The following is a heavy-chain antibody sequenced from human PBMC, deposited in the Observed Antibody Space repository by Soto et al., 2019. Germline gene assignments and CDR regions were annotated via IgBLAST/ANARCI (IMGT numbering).Heavy chain of an antibody. Sequence: SETLSLTCTVSGGSVSSGSYYWSWIRQPPGKGLEWIGYIYYSGSTNYNPSLKSRVTISVDTSKNQFSLKLSSVTAADTAVYYCARVHYDFWSGYYLSWFDPWGQGTLVTSPQ. D-gene: IGHD3-3*01. CDR1: GGSVSSGSYY. CDR2: IYYSGST. V-gene: IGHV4-61*01. CDR3: ARVHYDFWSGYYLSWFDP. J-gene: IGHJ5*02.